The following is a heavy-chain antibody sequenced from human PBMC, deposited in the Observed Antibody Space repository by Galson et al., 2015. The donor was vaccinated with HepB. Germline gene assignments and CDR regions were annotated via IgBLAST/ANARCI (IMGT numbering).Heavy chain of an antibody. Sequence: SLRLSCAASGFTFSDYYMTWIRQAPGKGLEWLAYISSNTIYTNYADSVKGRFTISRDNIKNSMYLQMNSLRAEDTAVYYCVRAADSDYGDHSHFDSWGLGTLVTVSS. J-gene: IGHJ4*02. CDR3: VRAADSDYGDHSHFDS. CDR1: GFTFSDYY. CDR2: ISSNTIYT. V-gene: IGHV3-11*06. D-gene: IGHD4-17*01.